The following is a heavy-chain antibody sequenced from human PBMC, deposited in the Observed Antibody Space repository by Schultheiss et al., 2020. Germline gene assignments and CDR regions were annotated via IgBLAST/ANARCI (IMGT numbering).Heavy chain of an antibody. CDR2: IYPGDSDT. Sequence: YWSWIRQPPGKGLEWMGIIYPGDSDTRYSPSFQGQVTISADKSISTAYLQWSSLKASDTAMYYCARLPLRYGMDVWGQGTTVTVSS. J-gene: IGHJ6*02. CDR1: YW. CDR3: ARLPLRYGMDV. V-gene: IGHV5-51*01.